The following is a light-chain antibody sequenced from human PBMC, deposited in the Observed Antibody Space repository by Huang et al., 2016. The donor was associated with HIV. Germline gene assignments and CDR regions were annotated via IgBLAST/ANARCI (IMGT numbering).Light chain of an antibody. J-gene: IGKJ1*01. Sequence: DIQMTQYPSSLSASVGDRVTITCRASQDINNDLAWYQQKAGQVPKLLIYAASSLQSGVPSRFSGSGSGTDFTLTISSLQPEDVAIYYCQKYDSVPRTFGQGTKVEIK. CDR2: AAS. CDR1: QDINND. V-gene: IGKV1-27*01. CDR3: QKYDSVPRT.